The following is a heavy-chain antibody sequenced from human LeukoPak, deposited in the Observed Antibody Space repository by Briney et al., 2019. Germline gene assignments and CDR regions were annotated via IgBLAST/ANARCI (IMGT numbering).Heavy chain of an antibody. CDR3: ARETAYGDFNFDY. CDR2: IYYSGST. Sequence: SETLSLTCTVSGGSVSSGSYYWSWIRQPPRKGLEWIGYIYYSGSTNYNPSLKSRVTISVDTSKNQFSLKLSSVTAADTAVYYCARETAYGDFNFDYWGQGTLVTVSS. D-gene: IGHD4-17*01. V-gene: IGHV4-61*01. CDR1: GGSVSSGSYY. J-gene: IGHJ4*02.